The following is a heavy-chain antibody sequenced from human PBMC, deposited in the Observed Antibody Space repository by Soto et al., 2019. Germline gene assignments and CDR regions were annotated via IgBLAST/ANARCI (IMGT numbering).Heavy chain of an antibody. V-gene: IGHV3-7*01. Sequence: ETLSLTCAVFSGSLSDHYWTWVRQAPGKGLGWVANTRQDGGQSYLVDSVQGRFTISRDNAKNSVYLQMNSLRVEDTAVYYCVRDGSTGWHFDSWGQGTLVTVSS. CDR3: VRDGSTGWHFDS. CDR2: TRQDGGQS. D-gene: IGHD6-19*01. CDR1: SGSLSDHY. J-gene: IGHJ4*02.